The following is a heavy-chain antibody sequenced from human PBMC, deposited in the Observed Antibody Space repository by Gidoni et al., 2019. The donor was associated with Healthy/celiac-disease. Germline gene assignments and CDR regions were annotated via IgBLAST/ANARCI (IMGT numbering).Heavy chain of an antibody. V-gene: IGHV3-21*01. CDR1: GFTFSRYS. D-gene: IGHD3-3*01. J-gene: IGHJ6*02. CDR3: ARDRVLRFLEWLRNGMDV. Sequence: EVQLVESGGGLVKPGGSLRLSCAASGFTFSRYSLNWVRQAPGKGLEWVSSISSSSSYIYYADSVKGRFTISRDNAKNSLYLQMNSLRAEDTAVYYCARDRVLRFLEWLRNGMDVWGQGTTVTVSS. CDR2: ISSSSSYI.